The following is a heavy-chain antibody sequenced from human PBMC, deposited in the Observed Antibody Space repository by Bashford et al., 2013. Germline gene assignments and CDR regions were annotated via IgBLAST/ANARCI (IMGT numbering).Heavy chain of an antibody. CDR2: IIPIFGTA. V-gene: IGHV1-69*13. CDR3: ARDTPSPASSTWSNAFDM. D-gene: IGHD6-13*01. J-gene: IGHJ3*02. Sequence: SVKVSCKASGGTFSSYAISWVRQAPGQGLEWMGGIIPIFGTANYAQKFQGRVTITADQITSTAYMELSSLRSEDTAVYYCARDTPSPASSTWSNAFDMWGQGTMVTVSS. CDR1: GGTFSSYA.